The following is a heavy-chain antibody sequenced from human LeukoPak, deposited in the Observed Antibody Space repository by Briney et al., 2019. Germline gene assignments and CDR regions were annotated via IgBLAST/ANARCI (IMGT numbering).Heavy chain of an antibody. CDR3: ARDSAVGGRGYSYGSLE. CDR2: IYYSGST. Sequence: SETLSLTCTVSGGSISSSSYYWGWIRQPPGKGLEWIGSIYYSGSTYYNPSLKSRVTISVDTSKNQFSLKLSSVTAADTAVYYCARDSAVGGRGYSYGSLEWGQGTLVTVSS. J-gene: IGHJ4*02. CDR1: GGSISSSSYY. D-gene: IGHD5-18*01. V-gene: IGHV4-39*07.